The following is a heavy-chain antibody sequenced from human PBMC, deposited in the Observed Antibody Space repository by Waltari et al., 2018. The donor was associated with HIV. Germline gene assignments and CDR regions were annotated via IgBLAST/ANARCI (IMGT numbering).Heavy chain of an antibody. Sequence: GLEWVAVIWNDGSKKYYADSVKGRFTISRDNSKNTVSLQMNSLRAEDTAVYYCARMEYYDFWSESYYGMDVWGQGTTVSVSS. D-gene: IGHD3-3*01. V-gene: IGHV3-33*01. J-gene: IGHJ6*02. CDR3: ARMEYYDFWSESYYGMDV. CDR2: IWNDGSKK.